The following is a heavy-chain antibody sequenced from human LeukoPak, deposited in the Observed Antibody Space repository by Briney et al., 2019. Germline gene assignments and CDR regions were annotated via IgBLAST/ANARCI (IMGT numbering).Heavy chain of an antibody. Sequence: QPGGSLRLSCAASGFTFIDYDMHWVRQVIGKGLEWVSAIGIRGDTHYSGSVKGRFTIPRENAESSLYLQMNSLRAEDTAVYYCARGGIQVSGIDEFDYWGQGTLVTVSS. D-gene: IGHD6-19*01. CDR2: IGIRGDT. V-gene: IGHV3-13*01. J-gene: IGHJ4*02. CDR3: ARGGIQVSGIDEFDY. CDR1: GFTFIDYD.